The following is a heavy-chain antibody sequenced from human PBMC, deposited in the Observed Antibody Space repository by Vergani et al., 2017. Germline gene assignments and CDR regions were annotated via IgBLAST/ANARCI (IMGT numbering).Heavy chain of an antibody. CDR2: IIPILGIA. D-gene: IGHD6-13*01. V-gene: IGHV1-69*09. CDR1: GGTFSSYA. Sequence: QLVQSGPEVKKPGTSVKVSCKASGGTFSSYAISWVRPAPGQGLEWMGRIIPILGIANYAQKFQGRVTITADKSTSTAYMELSSLRSEDTAVYYCAIELWYSSRWYDDYWGQGTLVTVSS. CDR3: AIELWYSSRWYDDY. J-gene: IGHJ4*02.